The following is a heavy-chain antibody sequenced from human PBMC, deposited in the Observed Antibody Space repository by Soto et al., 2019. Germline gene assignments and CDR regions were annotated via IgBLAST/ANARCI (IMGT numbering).Heavy chain of an antibody. Sequence: SETLSLTCTASGGSITSSSHFWGWVRQPPGKGLEWIGTIYFTGNTCYTPSLKSRLTMSIDTSKNEFSLRLNSVTAAGTAVYYCAGQTFTIAAASYGRSNWFDPWGPGTLVTVSS. V-gene: IGHV4-39*01. CDR2: IYFTGNT. D-gene: IGHD6-25*01. J-gene: IGHJ5*02. CDR3: AGQTFTIAAASYGRSNWFDP. CDR1: GGSITSSSHF.